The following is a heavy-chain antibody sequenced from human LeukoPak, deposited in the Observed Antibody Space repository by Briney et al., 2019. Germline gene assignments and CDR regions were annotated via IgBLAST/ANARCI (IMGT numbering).Heavy chain of an antibody. CDR3: ARSGEAGTFDY. D-gene: IGHD6-13*01. Sequence: GGSLRLSCAASGFTFSSYWMHWVRQAPGKGLEWVSVIYSGGSTYYADSVKGRFTISRDNSKNTLYLQMNSLRAEDTAVYYCARSGEAGTFDYWGQGTLVTVST. V-gene: IGHV3-66*01. CDR2: IYSGGST. J-gene: IGHJ4*02. CDR1: GFTFSSYW.